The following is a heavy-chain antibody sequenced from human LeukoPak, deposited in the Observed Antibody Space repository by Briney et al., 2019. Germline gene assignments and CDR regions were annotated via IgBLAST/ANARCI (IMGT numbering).Heavy chain of an antibody. CDR2: ISYDGSNK. Sequence: GGSLRLSCAASGFTFSSYWMHWVRQAPGRGLEWVALISYDGSNKYYADSVKGRFTISRDNSKNTLYLQMNSLRAEDTAVYYCARGGFLGAGTGGDHFDYWGQGTLVTVSS. CDR3: ARGGFLGAGTGGDHFDY. V-gene: IGHV3-30*03. D-gene: IGHD6-13*01. J-gene: IGHJ4*02. CDR1: GFTFSSYW.